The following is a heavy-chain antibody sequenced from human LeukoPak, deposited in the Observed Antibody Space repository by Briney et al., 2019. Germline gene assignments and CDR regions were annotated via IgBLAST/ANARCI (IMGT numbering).Heavy chain of an antibody. CDR3: ARAYSSSSGRDAFYS. CDR1: GFTFNSYN. V-gene: IGHV3-48*02. Sequence: PGGSLRLSCAASGFTFNSYNMNWVRQAPGKGLEWVSYISSSSSTIYYADSVKGRFTISRDSAKTSLFLQMNSLRDEDTAVYYCARAYSSSSGRDAFYSWGLGTLVTVSS. J-gene: IGHJ3*02. CDR2: ISSSSSTI. D-gene: IGHD6-6*01.